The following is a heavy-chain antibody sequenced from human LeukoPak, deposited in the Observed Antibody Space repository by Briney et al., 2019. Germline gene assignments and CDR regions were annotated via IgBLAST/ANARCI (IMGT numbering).Heavy chain of an antibody. CDR1: GGSISSSSYY. D-gene: IGHD4-17*01. V-gene: IGHV4-39*07. J-gene: IGHJ4*02. Sequence: PSETLSLTCTVSGGSISSSSYYWGWIRQPPGKGLEWIGSIYYSGSTYYNPSLKSRVTISVDTSKNQFSLKLSSVTAADTAVYYCAKGGDPGGVEFDYWGQGTLVTVSS. CDR2: IYYSGST. CDR3: AKGGDPGGVEFDY.